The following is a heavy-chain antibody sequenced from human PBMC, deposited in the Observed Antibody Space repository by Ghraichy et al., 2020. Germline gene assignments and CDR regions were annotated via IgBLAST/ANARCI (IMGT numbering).Heavy chain of an antibody. D-gene: IGHD3-3*01. V-gene: IGHV4-31*03. J-gene: IGHJ6*02. CDR2: IYYSGST. CDR3: ARRSGYIVGGMDV. Sequence: SETLSLTCTVSGGSISSGGYYWSWIRQHPGKGLEWIGYIYYSGSTSYNPSLKSRVTISVDTSKNQFSLKLSSVTGADTAMYYCARRSGYIVGGMDVWDQGTTVTVSS. CDR1: GGSISSGGYY.